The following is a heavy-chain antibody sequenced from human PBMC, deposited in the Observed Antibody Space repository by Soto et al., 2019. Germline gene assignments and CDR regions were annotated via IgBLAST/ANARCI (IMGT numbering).Heavy chain of an antibody. V-gene: IGHV4-31*03. CDR3: ARHSSRLSMVRGVIRHNWFDP. Sequence: TSEALSLTCTVSGGSIINGGYYWYWIRQHPGKGLEWIGYIYYSGTTYYNPSLKSRVTISVDTSKNQFSLKLSSVTAADTAVYYCARHSSRLSMVRGVIRHNWFDPWGQGTLVTVSS. CDR2: IYYSGTT. CDR1: GGSIINGGYY. D-gene: IGHD3-10*01. J-gene: IGHJ5*02.